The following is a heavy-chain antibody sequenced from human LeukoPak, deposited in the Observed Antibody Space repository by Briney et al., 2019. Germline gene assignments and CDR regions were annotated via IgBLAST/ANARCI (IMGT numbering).Heavy chain of an antibody. J-gene: IGHJ3*02. D-gene: IGHD3-10*01. Sequence: PGGSLRLSCAASGFTFSGSAMHWGRQASGRGLEWVGRIRSKPNSYATTYAASVKGRFTISRDDSKNTAYLQMNSLKTEDTAVYYCTRTVESDSGSYYDTLAFDIWGQGTMVTVSS. CDR1: GFTFSGSA. CDR2: IRSKPNSYAT. V-gene: IGHV3-73*01. CDR3: TRTVESDSGSYYDTLAFDI.